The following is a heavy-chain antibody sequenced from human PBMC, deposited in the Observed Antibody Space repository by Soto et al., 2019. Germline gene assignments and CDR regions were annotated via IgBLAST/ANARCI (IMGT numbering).Heavy chain of an antibody. V-gene: IGHV3-23*01. CDR1: GFPFRSSV. Sequence: PGGSLRLSCAASGFPFRSSVMSWVRQAPGKGLEWVSSISGNGGNTDHADSVKGRFTTSRDNSKNTLYLQMNSLRAEDTAVYYCAKRAVVGSTRWFDPWGQGTLVTVSS. J-gene: IGHJ5*02. D-gene: IGHD1-1*01. CDR2: ISGNGGNT. CDR3: AKRAVVGSTRWFDP.